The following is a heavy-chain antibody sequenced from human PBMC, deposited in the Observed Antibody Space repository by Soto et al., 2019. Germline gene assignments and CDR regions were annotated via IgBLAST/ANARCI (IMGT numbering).Heavy chain of an antibody. J-gene: IGHJ4*02. Sequence: PGGSLRLSCAASGFTFSTYWMDWVRQAPGKGLVWVSRINGDGSSTRFVDSVKGRFTISRDNAKNMVYLQMNSLRAEDTAVYYCARAKGDYGSGSYKVYYLDSWGQGTLVTVSS. CDR2: INGDGSST. CDR3: ARAKGDYGSGSYKVYYLDS. CDR1: GFTFSTYW. D-gene: IGHD3-10*01. V-gene: IGHV3-74*01.